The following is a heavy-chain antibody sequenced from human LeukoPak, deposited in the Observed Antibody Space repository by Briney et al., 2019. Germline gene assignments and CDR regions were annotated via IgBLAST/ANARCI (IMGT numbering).Heavy chain of an antibody. CDR2: ILGSGGST. CDR1: GFTFSNYA. J-gene: IGHJ4*02. V-gene: IGHV3-23*01. D-gene: IGHD3-9*01. Sequence: GAPLRLSCAASGFTFSNYAMSWVRQAPGKGLEWVSAILGSGGSTYYADSVKGRFTVSRDNSKSTLYLQMNSLRAEDTALYYCAKWGDYDVLTGYYVPDYWGQGTLVTVSS. CDR3: AKWGDYDVLTGYYVPDY.